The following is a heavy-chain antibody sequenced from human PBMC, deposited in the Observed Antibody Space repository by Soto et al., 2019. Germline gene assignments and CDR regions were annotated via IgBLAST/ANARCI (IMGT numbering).Heavy chain of an antibody. J-gene: IGHJ4*02. CDR3: ARDLEGILRYFDWLARLDY. V-gene: IGHV1-18*01. CDR2: ISAYNGNT. CDR1: GYTFTSYG. D-gene: IGHD3-9*01. Sequence: QVQLVQSGAEVKKPGASVKVSCKASGYTFTSYGISWVRQAPGQGLEWMGWISAYNGNTNYAQKLQGRVTMTTDTTKSTAYMELRSLRSDETAVYYCARDLEGILRYFDWLARLDYWGQGTLVTVSS.